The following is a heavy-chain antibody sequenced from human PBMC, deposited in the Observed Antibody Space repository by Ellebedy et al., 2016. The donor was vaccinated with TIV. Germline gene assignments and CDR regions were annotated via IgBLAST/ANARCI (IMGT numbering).Heavy chain of an antibody. Sequence: GESLKISXAASGFTFSNYAMTWVRQAPGKGLEWVSSIGLSDASTKYADSVKGRFSISRDNSKSTLYLQMHSLRADDTALYYCAKDGDDSRPPDSFDIWGQGTMVTVSS. D-gene: IGHD3-22*01. CDR1: GFTFSNYA. J-gene: IGHJ3*02. CDR2: IGLSDAST. V-gene: IGHV3-23*01. CDR3: AKDGDDSRPPDSFDI.